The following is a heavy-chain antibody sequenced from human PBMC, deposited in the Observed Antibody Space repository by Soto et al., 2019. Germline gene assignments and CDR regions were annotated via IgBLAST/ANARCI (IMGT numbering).Heavy chain of an antibody. CDR3: AIEVWGRGGYYLDS. D-gene: IGHD7-27*01. V-gene: IGHV1-69*01. Sequence: QVHVVQSGAEVKKPGSSVKVTCKAFGGTFNSFGINWVRQAPGQGLEWMGGIIPVFGTTKYAQKFRDRVTVVADGSTSTSYMELSSLTSDDTAVYYCAIEVWGRGGYYLDSWGQVTLVTVSS. J-gene: IGHJ4*02. CDR2: IIPVFGTT. CDR1: GGTFNSFG.